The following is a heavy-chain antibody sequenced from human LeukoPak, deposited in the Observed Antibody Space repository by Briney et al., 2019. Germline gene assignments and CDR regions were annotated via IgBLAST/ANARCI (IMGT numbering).Heavy chain of an antibody. CDR2: IKQDGSEK. J-gene: IGHJ6*03. V-gene: IGHV3-7*01. CDR1: GFTFSSYW. D-gene: IGHD6-13*01. CDR3: ARGGSSWYYYYYYMDV. Sequence: PGGSLRLSCAASGFTFSSYWMSWVRQAPGKGLEWVANIKQDGSEKYYVDSVKGRFTISRDNAKNSLYLQMNSLRAEDTAVYYCARGGSSWYYYYYYMDVWGKGTTVTVSS.